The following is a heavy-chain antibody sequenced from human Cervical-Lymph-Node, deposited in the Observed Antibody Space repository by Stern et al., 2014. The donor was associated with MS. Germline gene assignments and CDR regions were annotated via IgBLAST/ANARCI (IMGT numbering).Heavy chain of an antibody. D-gene: IGHD6-19*01. CDR2: INPSGGST. V-gene: IGHV1-46*01. Sequence: QVQLVQSGAEVKKPGASVKVSCKASGYTFTSYYMHWVRQAPGQGLEWMGLINPSGGSTSYAQNFQGRVTMTRDTSTTTVYMELRSLRSEDTAVFYCAREVAGHRLGMMDVWGQGTTVTVSS. CDR3: AREVAGHRLGMMDV. J-gene: IGHJ6*02. CDR1: GYTFTSYY.